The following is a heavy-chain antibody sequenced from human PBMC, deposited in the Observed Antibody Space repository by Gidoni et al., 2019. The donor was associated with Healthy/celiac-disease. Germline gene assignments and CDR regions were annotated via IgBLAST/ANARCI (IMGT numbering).Heavy chain of an antibody. CDR2: IIPIFGTA. D-gene: IGHD4-17*01. J-gene: IGHJ6*02. CDR3: ARDQRFINGDYYYYYGMDV. V-gene: IGHV1-69*01. Sequence: QVQLVQSGAAVTKPGSSVKVSCKASGGTFSSYAISWVRQAPGQGLEWMGGIIPIFGTANYAQKFQGRVTITADESTSTAYMELSSLRSEDTAVYYCARDQRFINGDYYYYYGMDVWGQGTTVTVSS. CDR1: GGTFSSYA.